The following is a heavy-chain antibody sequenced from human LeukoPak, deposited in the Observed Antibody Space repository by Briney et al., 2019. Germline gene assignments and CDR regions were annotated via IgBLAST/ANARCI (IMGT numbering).Heavy chain of an antibody. D-gene: IGHD3-10*01. CDR1: GYTFTSYG. CDR2: ISSYNGNT. J-gene: IGHJ6*02. CDR3: ARDEVTMVRGVGTDYCYYGMDV. V-gene: IGHV1-18*01. Sequence: ASVKVSCKASGYTFTSYGISWVRQAPGQGLEWMGWISSYNGNTNYAQKLQGRVTMSTDTSTGTAYMELRSLRSDDTAVYYCARDEVTMVRGVGTDYCYYGMDVWGQGTTVTVSS.